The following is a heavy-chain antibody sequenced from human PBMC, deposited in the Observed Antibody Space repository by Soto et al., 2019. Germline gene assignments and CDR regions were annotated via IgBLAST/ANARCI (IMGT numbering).Heavy chain of an antibody. CDR2: INPNGGST. V-gene: IGHV1-46*03. Sequence: QLQLVQPGAEVKKPGASVKLSCKASGYTLTSFYIHWVRQAPGQGLEWMGIINPNGGSTNYAHNFQGRVTMTRDTSTSTVYMDLSCLRSEDTAVYYCARGLASGDYWGQGTLVTVSS. CDR1: GYTLTSFY. D-gene: IGHD6-6*01. CDR3: ARGLASGDY. J-gene: IGHJ4*02.